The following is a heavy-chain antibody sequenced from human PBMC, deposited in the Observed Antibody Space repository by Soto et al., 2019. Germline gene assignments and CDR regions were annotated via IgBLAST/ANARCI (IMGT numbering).Heavy chain of an antibody. J-gene: IGHJ6*02. CDR3: ARDLFPLLWFGEIPFYYYGMDV. CDR2: INAGNGNT. Sequence: ASVKVSCKASGYTFTSYAMHWVRQAPGQRLEWMGWINAGNGNTKYSQKFQGRVTITRDTSASTAYMELSSLRSEDTAVYYCARDLFPLLWFGEIPFYYYGMDVWGQGTTVTV. CDR1: GYTFTSYA. V-gene: IGHV1-3*01. D-gene: IGHD3-10*01.